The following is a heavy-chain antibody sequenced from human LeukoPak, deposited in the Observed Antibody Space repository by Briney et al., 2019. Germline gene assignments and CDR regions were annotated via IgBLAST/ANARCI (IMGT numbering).Heavy chain of an antibody. CDR3: ARDPPLYCSGGSCSY. V-gene: IGHV3-11*01. Sequence: GGSLRLSCAASGFTFSDYYMSWIRQAPGKGLEWVSYISSSGSAIYYADSVKGRFTISRDNAKNSLYLQMNSLRAEDTAVYYCARDPPLYCSGGSCSYWGQGTLVTVPS. J-gene: IGHJ4*02. CDR2: ISSSGSAI. CDR1: GFTFSDYY. D-gene: IGHD2-15*01.